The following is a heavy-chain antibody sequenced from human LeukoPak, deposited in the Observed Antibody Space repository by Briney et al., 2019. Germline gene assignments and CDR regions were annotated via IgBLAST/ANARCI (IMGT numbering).Heavy chain of an antibody. CDR3: ARVSHDAFDI. Sequence: TGGSLRLSCAASGFTFSSYEMNWVRQAPGKGLEWVSYISSSGSTIYYADSVKGRFTISRDNAKNSLYLQMNSLSAEDTALYYCARVSHDAFDIWGQGTMVTVSS. V-gene: IGHV3-48*03. J-gene: IGHJ3*02. CDR2: ISSSGSTI. CDR1: GFTFSSYE.